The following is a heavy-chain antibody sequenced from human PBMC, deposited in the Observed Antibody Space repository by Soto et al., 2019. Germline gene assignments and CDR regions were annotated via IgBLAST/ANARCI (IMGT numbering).Heavy chain of an antibody. CDR1: GHPLSYRY. Sequence: QVPLVQSGAEVKQTGSSVKISCKTSGHPLSYRYLHWFRQAPGQAFEWMGRMRPLIGDTNNAQKVHDRLTLTRDRPMTTAYMELRSPTSDDTAIYYCAGEGSYETLSGNSHIFDWGQGTLVSVSS. CDR3: AGEGSYETLSGNSHIFD. V-gene: IGHV1-45*02. J-gene: IGHJ4*02. CDR2: MRPLIGDT. D-gene: IGHD3-9*01.